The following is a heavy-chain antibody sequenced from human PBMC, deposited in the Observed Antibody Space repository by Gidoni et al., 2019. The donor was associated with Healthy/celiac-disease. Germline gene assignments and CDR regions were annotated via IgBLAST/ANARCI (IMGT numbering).Heavy chain of an antibody. V-gene: IGHV4-39*01. Sequence: QLQLQESGPGLVKPSETLSLTCTVSGGSISSSSYYWGWIRQPPGKGLEWIGSIYYSGSTYYNPSLKSRVTISVDTSKNQFSLKLSSVTAADTAVYYCARRISGSYSYFDYWGQGTLVTVSS. D-gene: IGHD1-26*01. CDR3: ARRISGSYSYFDY. J-gene: IGHJ4*02. CDR1: GGSISSSSYY. CDR2: IYYSGST.